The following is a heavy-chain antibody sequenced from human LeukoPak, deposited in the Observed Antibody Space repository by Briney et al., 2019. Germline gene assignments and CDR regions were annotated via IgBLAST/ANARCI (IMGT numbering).Heavy chain of an antibody. Sequence: GGSLRLSCAASGFTFKIYSMNWVRQAPGKGLEWVSSISTSSSHMYYADSVKGRFTISRDNAKNSLYLQMNTLRDEDTAVYYCARDDTSAHFFDYWGQGTLVTVSS. CDR2: ISTSSSHM. J-gene: IGHJ4*02. V-gene: IGHV3-21*01. CDR1: GFTFKIYS. CDR3: ARDDTSAHFFDY. D-gene: IGHD3-10*01.